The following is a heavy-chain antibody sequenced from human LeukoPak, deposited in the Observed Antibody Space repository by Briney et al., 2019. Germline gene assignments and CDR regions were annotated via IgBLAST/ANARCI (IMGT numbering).Heavy chain of an antibody. CDR3: ARDLGLTISGTWFVT. Sequence: PSETLSLTCGVSGYSISSGYFWVWIRQPPGKGLEWIGSVYHTGATYYNPSLRSPVTISVDTSKNQFSLELNSVTAADTAVYYCARDLGLTISGTWFVTSGERTLVTVSS. V-gene: IGHV4-38-2*02. CDR1: GYSISSGYF. CDR2: VYHTGAT. J-gene: IGHJ5*02. D-gene: IGHD3-9*01.